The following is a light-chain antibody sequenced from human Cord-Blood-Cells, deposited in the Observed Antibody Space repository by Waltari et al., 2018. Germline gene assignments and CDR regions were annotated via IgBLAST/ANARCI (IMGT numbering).Light chain of an antibody. CDR1: QSVSSY. J-gene: IGKJ5*01. V-gene: IGKV3-11*01. CDR3: QQRSNWPPIT. CDR2: DAS. Sequence: EIVLTQSPATLSWSQGARATPPCRASQSVSSYLAWYHQKPGRPPRLLIYDASNRATGIPARFSGSGSGTDFTLTISGLEPEDFAVYYCQQRSNWPPITFGQGTRLEIK.